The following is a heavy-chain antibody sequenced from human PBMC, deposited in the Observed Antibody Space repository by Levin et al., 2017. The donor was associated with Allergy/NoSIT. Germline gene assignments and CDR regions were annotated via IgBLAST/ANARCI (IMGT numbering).Heavy chain of an antibody. D-gene: IGHD6-13*01. V-gene: IGHV1-8*01. J-gene: IGHJ4*02. CDR1: GYTFTSYD. CDR3: ARGLWQQLVADY. Sequence: ASVKVSCKASGYTFTSYDINWVRQATGQGLEWMGWMNPNSGNTGYAQKFQGRVTMTRNTSISTAYMELSSLRSEDTAVYYCARGLWQQLVADYWGQGTLVTVSS. CDR2: MNPNSGNT.